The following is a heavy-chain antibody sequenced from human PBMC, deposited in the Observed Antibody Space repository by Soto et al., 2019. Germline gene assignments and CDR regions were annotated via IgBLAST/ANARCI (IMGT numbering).Heavy chain of an antibody. Sequence: EVQLLESGGGLGQPGTSLRLSCAASGFTFSSYGMSWVRQAPGKGLEWVAGISGSGGSTYHADSVKGRFTISRDNSKNTLYLEKIRLRGDATAVSYCSKYRWNGVYDAFDIWGLGTLVTVSS. D-gene: IGHD1-1*01. CDR3: SKYRWNGVYDAFDI. V-gene: IGHV3-23*01. J-gene: IGHJ3*02. CDR1: GFTFSSYG. CDR2: ISGSGGST.